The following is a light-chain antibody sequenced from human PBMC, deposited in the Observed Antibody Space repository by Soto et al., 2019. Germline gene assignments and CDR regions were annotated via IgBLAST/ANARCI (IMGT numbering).Light chain of an antibody. CDR2: GAS. Sequence: EIVMTQSPATLSVSPGERATLSCRASQSIRNNLAWYQQKPGQAPSLLIYGASTRATGTPARFSGSGSGTEFTLTISSLQSEDFAVYYCQQYIRWPLTFGGGTKVDIK. CDR3: QQYIRWPLT. J-gene: IGKJ4*01. V-gene: IGKV3-15*01. CDR1: QSIRNN.